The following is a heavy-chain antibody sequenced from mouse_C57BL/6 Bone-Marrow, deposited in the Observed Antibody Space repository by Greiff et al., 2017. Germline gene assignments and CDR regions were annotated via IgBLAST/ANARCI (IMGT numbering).Heavy chain of an antibody. J-gene: IGHJ1*03. CDR3: ALYYSNYEYFDV. Sequence: QVQLKQPGAELVKPGASVKLSCKASGYTFTSYWMHWVKQRPGQGLEWIGMIHPNSGSTNYNEKFKSKATLTVDKSSSTAYMQLSSLTSEDSAVYYCALYYSNYEYFDVWGTGTTVTVSS. D-gene: IGHD2-5*01. CDR2: IHPNSGST. CDR1: GYTFTSYW. V-gene: IGHV1-64*01.